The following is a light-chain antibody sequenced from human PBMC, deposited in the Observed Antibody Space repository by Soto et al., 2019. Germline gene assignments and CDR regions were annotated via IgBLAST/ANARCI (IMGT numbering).Light chain of an antibody. V-gene: IGKV1-39*01. Sequence: DIQMTQSPTSLSASVGDRVTITCRASQSIRIYLNWYHQKPGKAPKLLIYGASTLQSGVPSRFSGSGSGTDFTLTIASLQPEDFSTYYCQQSDSTPYTFGQGTKVEI. CDR2: GAS. J-gene: IGKJ2*01. CDR3: QQSDSTPYT. CDR1: QSIRIY.